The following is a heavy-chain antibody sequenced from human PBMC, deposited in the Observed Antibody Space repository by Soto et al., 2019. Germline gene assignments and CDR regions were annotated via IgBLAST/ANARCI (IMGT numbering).Heavy chain of an antibody. CDR2: ISYDGSNK. V-gene: IGHV3-30-3*01. Sequence: QVQLVESGGGVVQPGRSLRLSCAASGFTFSSYAMHWVRQAPGKGLEWVAVISYDGSNKYYADSVKGRFTISRDNSKNTLYLQMNSLRAEDTAVYYCARTARGYSYVYLGYYYYYGMDVWGQGTTVTGSS. CDR1: GFTFSSYA. CDR3: ARTARGYSYVYLGYYYYYGMDV. D-gene: IGHD5-18*01. J-gene: IGHJ6*02.